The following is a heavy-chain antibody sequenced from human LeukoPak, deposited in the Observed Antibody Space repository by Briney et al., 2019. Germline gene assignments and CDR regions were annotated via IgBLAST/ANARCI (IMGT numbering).Heavy chain of an antibody. J-gene: IGHJ4*02. Sequence: SETLSLTCTVSGYSISSGYYWGWIRQPPGKGREWIGSIYHSGSTYYNPSLKSRVTISVDTSKNQLSLKLSSVTAADTAVYYCARGVVITGLDYWGQGTLVTVSS. CDR1: GYSISSGYY. V-gene: IGHV4-38-2*02. CDR3: ARGVVITGLDY. CDR2: IYHSGST. D-gene: IGHD3-3*01.